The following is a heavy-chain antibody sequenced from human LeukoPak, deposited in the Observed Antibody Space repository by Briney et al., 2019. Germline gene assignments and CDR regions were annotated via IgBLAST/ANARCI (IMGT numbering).Heavy chain of an antibody. Sequence: SETLSLTCAVYGGSFSGYYWSWIRQPPGKGLEWMGEINHSGSTNYNPSLKSRVTISVDTSKNQFSLKLSSVTAADTAVYYCARGWQQLGYFDYWGQGTLVTVSS. CDR1: GGSFSGYY. D-gene: IGHD6-13*01. CDR3: ARGWQQLGYFDY. J-gene: IGHJ4*02. CDR2: INHSGST. V-gene: IGHV4-34*01.